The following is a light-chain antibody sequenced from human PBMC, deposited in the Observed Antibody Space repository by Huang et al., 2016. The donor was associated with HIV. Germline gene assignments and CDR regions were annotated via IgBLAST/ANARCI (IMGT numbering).Light chain of an antibody. J-gene: IGKJ4*01. Sequence: DIQMTQSPSSLSASVGDRISITCRASQTISTFLNWYQQKPGKAPKLLVYAPSNLQSGGSSRFSGTGSGTLFTLTVTGLLPDDFATYFCQQTSSVPLTFGGGTKVEMK. V-gene: IGKV1-39*01. CDR2: APS. CDR3: QQTSSVPLT. CDR1: QTISTF.